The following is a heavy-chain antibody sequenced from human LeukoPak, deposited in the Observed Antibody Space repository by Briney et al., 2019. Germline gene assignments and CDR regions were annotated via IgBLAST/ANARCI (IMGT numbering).Heavy chain of an antibody. J-gene: IGHJ5*02. CDR1: GFTFSNYW. CDR2: INTDGSNT. V-gene: IGHV3-74*01. D-gene: IGHD1-26*01. Sequence: GGSLRLSCAASGFTFSNYWMHWVRQAPGKGLVWVSRINTDGSNTNYADSVKGRFTISRDNAKNTLYLQMNSLRAEDTAVYYCARDRGSGIVGAWGQGTLVTVSS. CDR3: ARDRGSGIVGA.